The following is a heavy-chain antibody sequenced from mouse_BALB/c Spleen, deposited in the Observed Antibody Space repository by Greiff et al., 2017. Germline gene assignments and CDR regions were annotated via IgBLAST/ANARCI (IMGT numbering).Heavy chain of an antibody. CDR1: GFNIKDYY. CDR2: IDPENGDT. CDR3: NANGNWFAY. V-gene: IGHV14-4*02. Sequence: DVKLQESGAELVRSGASVKLSCTASGFNIKDYYMHWVKQRPEQGLEWIGWIDPENGDTEYAPKFQGKATMTADTSSNTAYLQLSSLTSEDTAVYYCNANGNWFAYWGQGTLVTVSA. J-gene: IGHJ3*01. D-gene: IGHD2-1*01.